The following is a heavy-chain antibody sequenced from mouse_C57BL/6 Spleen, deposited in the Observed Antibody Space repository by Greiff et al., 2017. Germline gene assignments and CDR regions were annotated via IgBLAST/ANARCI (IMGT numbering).Heavy chain of an antibody. Sequence: QVQLQQSGAELARPGASVKLSCKASGYTFTSYGISWVKQRTGQGLEWIGEIYPRSGNTYYNEKFKGKATLTADKSSSTAYMELRRLTSEDSAVYFCARDDYDEGGGWFAYWGQGTLVTVSA. CDR2: IYPRSGNT. V-gene: IGHV1-81*01. CDR3: ARDDYDEGGGWFAY. CDR1: GYTFTSYG. D-gene: IGHD2-4*01. J-gene: IGHJ3*01.